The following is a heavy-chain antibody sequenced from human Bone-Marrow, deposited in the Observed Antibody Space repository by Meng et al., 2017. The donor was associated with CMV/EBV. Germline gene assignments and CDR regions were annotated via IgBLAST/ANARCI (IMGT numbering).Heavy chain of an antibody. CDR3: ARSGRYCDFWSLTHQGGYAFDI. CDR2: IYYSGST. V-gene: IGHV4-59*01. Sequence: SETLSLTCAVYGGSFSGYYWSWIRQPPGKGLEWIGYIYYSGSTNYNPSLKSRVTISVDTSKNQFSLKLSSVTAADTAVYYCARSGRYCDFWSLTHQGGYAFDIWGQGTMVTVSS. CDR1: GGSFSGYY. D-gene: IGHD3-3*01. J-gene: IGHJ3*02.